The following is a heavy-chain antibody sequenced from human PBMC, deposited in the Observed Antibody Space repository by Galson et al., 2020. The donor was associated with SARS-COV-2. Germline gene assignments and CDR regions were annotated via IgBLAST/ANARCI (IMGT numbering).Heavy chain of an antibody. CDR2: ISSSGSTI. J-gene: IGHJ2*01. CDR3: ARDGQYSSSYPRYFDL. V-gene: IGHV3-48*03. CDR1: GFTFSSYE. D-gene: IGHD6-6*01. Sequence: GGSLRLSCAASGFTFSSYEMNWVRQVPGKGLEWVSYISSSGSTIYYADSVKGRFTISRDNAKNSLYLQMNSLRAEDTAVYYCARDGQYSSSYPRYFDLWGRGTLVTVSS.